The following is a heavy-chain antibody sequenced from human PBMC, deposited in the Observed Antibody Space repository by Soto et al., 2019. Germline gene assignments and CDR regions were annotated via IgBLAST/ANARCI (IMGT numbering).Heavy chain of an antibody. J-gene: IGHJ4*02. CDR1: GFTFSSYA. CDR2: ISYDGSNK. D-gene: IGHD2-8*01. Sequence: QVQLVESGGGVVQPGRSLRLSCAASGFTFSSYAMHWVRQAPGKGLEWVALISYDGSNKYYADSVKGRFTISRDNSKNTLYLQMNSLRAEDTAVYYCARGYCTNGVCLALIDYWGQGTLVTVSS. CDR3: ARGYCTNGVCLALIDY. V-gene: IGHV3-30-3*01.